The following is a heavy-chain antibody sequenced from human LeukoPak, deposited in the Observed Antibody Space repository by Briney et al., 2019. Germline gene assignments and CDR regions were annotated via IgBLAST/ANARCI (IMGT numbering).Heavy chain of an antibody. CDR2: ISYDGSNK. CDR3: ARARFLEWLLDY. Sequence: GGSLRLSCAASGFTFSSYAMHWVRQAPGKGLEWVAVISYDGSNKYYADSVKGRFTISRDNSKNTLYLQMNSLRAEDTAVYYCARARFLEWLLDYWGQGTLVTLSS. CDR1: GFTFSSYA. V-gene: IGHV3-30*04. D-gene: IGHD3-3*01. J-gene: IGHJ4*02.